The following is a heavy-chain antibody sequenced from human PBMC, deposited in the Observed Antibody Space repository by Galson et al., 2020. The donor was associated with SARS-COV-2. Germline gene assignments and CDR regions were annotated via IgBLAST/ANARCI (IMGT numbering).Heavy chain of an antibody. CDR1: GFSLNTNGVG. V-gene: IGHV2-5*01. CDR2: IYWNDDQ. D-gene: IGHD3-10*01. Sequence: SGPPLVQPTQTLTLTCSLSGFSLNTNGVGVGWIRRSPGEALEWLALIYWNDDQMYSPSLKSRLTIPKDTSKNQVVLTMTNVDPADTATYYCAHTGFSMVRGVCMTWDSLDGWGQGTLVTVSS. J-gene: IGHJ4*02. CDR3: AHTGFSMVRGVCMTWDSLDG.